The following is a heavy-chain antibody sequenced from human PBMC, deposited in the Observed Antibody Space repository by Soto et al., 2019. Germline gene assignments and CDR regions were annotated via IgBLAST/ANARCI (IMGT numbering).Heavy chain of an antibody. CDR1: GGSMSSSNW. D-gene: IGHD1-26*01. J-gene: IGHJ4*02. Sequence: QVQLQESGPGLVKPSGTLSLTCTVSGGSMSSSNWWNWVRQSPGKGLEWIGEAHHSGRTNYNPSLKSRVNISVHQSKNHFSLKLSSVTAADTAVYYCARSEATGLDYWGQGTLVTVSS. CDR2: AHHSGRT. CDR3: ARSEATGLDY. V-gene: IGHV4-4*02.